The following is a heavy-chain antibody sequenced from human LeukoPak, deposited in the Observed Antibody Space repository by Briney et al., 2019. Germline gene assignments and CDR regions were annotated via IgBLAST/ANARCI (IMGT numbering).Heavy chain of an antibody. Sequence: PGGSLRLSCAASGFTFSSYWMSWVRQAPGKGLEWVANIKQDGSGKYYVDSVKGRFTISRDNAKNSLYLQMNSLRAEDTAVYYCARIWFGESFDYWGQGTLVTVSS. D-gene: IGHD3-10*01. CDR2: IKQDGSGK. J-gene: IGHJ4*02. CDR1: GFTFSSYW. V-gene: IGHV3-7*01. CDR3: ARIWFGESFDY.